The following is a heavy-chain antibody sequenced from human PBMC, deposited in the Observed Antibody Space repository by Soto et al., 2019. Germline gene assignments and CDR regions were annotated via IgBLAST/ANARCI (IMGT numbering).Heavy chain of an antibody. D-gene: IGHD6-13*01. V-gene: IGHV3-7*01. CDR1: GFTFSSYW. J-gene: IGHJ5*02. CDR3: ARAKLGYSSTFDP. CDR2: INQDGSET. Sequence: EVQLVESGGGLVQPGGSLRLSCAASGFTFSSYWMTWVRQAPGKGLEWVANINQDGSETYYVDSVKGRFTISRDNAKNSLYLQMNSLKAEDTAVYYCARAKLGYSSTFDPWGQGTLVTVSS.